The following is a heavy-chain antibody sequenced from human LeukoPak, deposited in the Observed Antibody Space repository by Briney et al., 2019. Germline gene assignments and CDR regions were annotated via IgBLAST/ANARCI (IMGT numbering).Heavy chain of an antibody. CDR2: ISYSGGT. J-gene: IGHJ4*02. CDR1: GGSISSYY. D-gene: IGHD3-22*01. V-gene: IGHV4-59*01. Sequence: SETLSLTCTVSGGSISSYYWSWIRQPPGKGLEWIGYISYSGGTNYNPSLKSRVTISVDTSKNQFSLKLSSVTAADTAVYYCARVGYDSSGYYSGYFDYWGQGTLVTVSS. CDR3: ARVGYDSSGYYSGYFDY.